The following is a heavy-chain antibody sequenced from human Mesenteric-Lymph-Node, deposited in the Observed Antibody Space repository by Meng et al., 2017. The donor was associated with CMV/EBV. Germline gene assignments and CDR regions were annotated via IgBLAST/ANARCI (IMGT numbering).Heavy chain of an antibody. V-gene: IGHV3-48*03. J-gene: IGHJ4*02. CDR3: ARSNVGYCSSLYCYVWDF. CDR2: ISSSGSTI. CDR1: GFTFSSYE. Sequence: GESLKISCAASGFTFSSYEMNWVRQAPGKGLEWVSYISSSGSTIFYADSVKGRFTISRDNAKKSLYLQMNSLRAEDTAVYYCARSNVGYCSSLYCYVWDFWGQGTLVTVSS. D-gene: IGHD2-2*01.